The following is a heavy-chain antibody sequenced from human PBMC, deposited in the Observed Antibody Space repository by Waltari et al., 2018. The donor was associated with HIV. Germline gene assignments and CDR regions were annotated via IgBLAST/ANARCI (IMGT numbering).Heavy chain of an antibody. CDR2: ISATGHNI. V-gene: IGHV3-48*03. CDR1: GFTLINFV. D-gene: IGHD2-15*01. CDR3: VRGGAAWSAGGFQVAQPGP. Sequence: DVQLVESGGGLVKPGGSLGLSCAASGFTLINFVLYWVRRGPGAGLEWVSYISATGHNIYYADSVQGRFTISRDNVRNILHLRIDDLRVDDTATYYCVRGGAAWSAGGFQVAQPGPWGQGALVTVSS. J-gene: IGHJ5*02.